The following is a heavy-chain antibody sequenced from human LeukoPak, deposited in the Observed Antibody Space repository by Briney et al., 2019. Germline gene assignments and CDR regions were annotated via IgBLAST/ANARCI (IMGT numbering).Heavy chain of an antibody. Sequence: SQTLSLTCAISGDSVSSNSAAWNWIRQSPSRGLEWLGRTYYRSKWYNDYAVSVKSRITINPDTSKNQFSLQLSSVTAADTAVYYCARDSRSNYDYYYYMDVWGKGTTVTVSS. CDR3: ARDSRSNYDYYYYMDV. CDR1: GDSVSSNSAA. V-gene: IGHV6-1*01. D-gene: IGHD4-11*01. CDR2: TYYRSKWYN. J-gene: IGHJ6*03.